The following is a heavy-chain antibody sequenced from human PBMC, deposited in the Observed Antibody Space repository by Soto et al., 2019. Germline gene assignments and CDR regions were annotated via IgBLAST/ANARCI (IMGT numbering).Heavy chain of an antibody. V-gene: IGHV1-69*06. CDR3: AGCIAARPGHFDY. J-gene: IGHJ4*02. CDR2: IIPIFGTA. D-gene: IGHD6-6*01. CDR1: GGTFSSYA. Sequence: QVQLVQSGAEVKKPGSSVKVSCTASGGTFSSYAISWVRQAPGQGLEWMGGIIPIFGTANYAQKFQGRVTITTDKSTSSAYMELSRLRSEDTAVYYCAGCIAARPGHFDYWGQGTLVTVSS.